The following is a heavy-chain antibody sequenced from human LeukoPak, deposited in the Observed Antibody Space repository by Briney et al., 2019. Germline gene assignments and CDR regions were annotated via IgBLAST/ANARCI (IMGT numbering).Heavy chain of an antibody. Sequence: PSETLSLTCTVSGGSISSGSYYWSWIRQPAGKGLEWIGRIYTSGSTNYNPSLKSRVTISVDTSKNQFSLKLSSVTAADTAVYYCARVRQGGQRDYWGQGTLVTVSS. V-gene: IGHV4-61*02. D-gene: IGHD5-18*01. CDR3: ARVRQGGQRDY. J-gene: IGHJ4*02. CDR1: GGSISSGSYY. CDR2: IYTSGST.